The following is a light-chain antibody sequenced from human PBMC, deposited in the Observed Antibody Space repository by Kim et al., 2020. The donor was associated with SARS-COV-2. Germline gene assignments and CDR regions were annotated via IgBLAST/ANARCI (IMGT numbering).Light chain of an antibody. CDR2: DVS. Sequence: GQSITISCTGTSSDVGGYNYVSWYQQHPGKAPKLMIYDVSNRPSGVSNRFSGSKSGNTASLTISGLQAEDEADYYCSSFTSSSTWVFGGGTKLTVL. V-gene: IGLV2-14*03. J-gene: IGLJ3*02. CDR1: SSDVGGYNY. CDR3: SSFTSSSTWV.